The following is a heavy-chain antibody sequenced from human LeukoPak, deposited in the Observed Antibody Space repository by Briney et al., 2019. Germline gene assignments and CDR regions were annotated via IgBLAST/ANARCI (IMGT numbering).Heavy chain of an antibody. CDR1: GFTFSSYA. CDR2: IKQDGSEK. Sequence: PGRSLRLSCAASGFTFSSYAMHWVRQAPGKGLEWVANIKQDGSEKYYVDSVKGRFTISRDNGKNSLYLQMNSLRAEDTAVYYCARKAYGLDVWGKGTTVTVSS. CDR3: ARKAYGLDV. V-gene: IGHV3-7*03. J-gene: IGHJ6*04.